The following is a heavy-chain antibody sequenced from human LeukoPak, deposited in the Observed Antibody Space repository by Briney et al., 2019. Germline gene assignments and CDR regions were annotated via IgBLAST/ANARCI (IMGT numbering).Heavy chain of an antibody. Sequence: ASVKVSCKASGYTFTSYDINWVRQATGQGLEWMGWMNPNSGNTGYAQKFQGRVTMTRNTSISTAYMELSSLRSEDTAVYYCASNFGVTGTMGDAFDIWGQGTMVTVSS. J-gene: IGHJ3*02. CDR1: GYTFTSYD. D-gene: IGHD2-21*02. CDR2: MNPNSGNT. CDR3: ASNFGVTGTMGDAFDI. V-gene: IGHV1-8*01.